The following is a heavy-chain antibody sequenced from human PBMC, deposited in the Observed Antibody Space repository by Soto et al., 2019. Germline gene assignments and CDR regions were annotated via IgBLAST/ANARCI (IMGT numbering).Heavy chain of an antibody. Sequence: PSETLSLTCTVSGGSVSSGSYYWSWIRQPPGKGLEWIGYIYFNGSTNYNPSLKSRLTISVDTSKNQFSLKLTSVTAADTAMYYCARYRREAVAGYTLDNWGQGILVTVSS. J-gene: IGHJ4*02. V-gene: IGHV4-61*01. D-gene: IGHD6-13*01. CDR3: ARYRREAVAGYTLDN. CDR1: GGSVSSGSYY. CDR2: IYFNGST.